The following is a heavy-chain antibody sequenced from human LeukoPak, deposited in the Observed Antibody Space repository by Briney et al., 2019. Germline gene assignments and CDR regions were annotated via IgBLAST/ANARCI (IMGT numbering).Heavy chain of an antibody. V-gene: IGHV4-39*01. Sequence: SETLSLTCSVSGGSINSSTYYWGWIRQPPGKGLEWIGSIYYSGNIYYNPSLKSRITISVDTSKNQFSLKLNSVTAADTAVYCCARGTETTFEGGPYRRYNWFDPWGQGTLVTVSS. CDR1: GGSINSSTYY. CDR3: ARGTETTFEGGPYRRYNWFDP. J-gene: IGHJ5*02. D-gene: IGHD4-17*01. CDR2: IYYSGNI.